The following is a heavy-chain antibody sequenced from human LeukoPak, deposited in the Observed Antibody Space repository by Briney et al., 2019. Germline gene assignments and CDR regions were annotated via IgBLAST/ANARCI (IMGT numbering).Heavy chain of an antibody. Sequence: AEGSLRLSCAASGFTFDDYAMHWVRQAPGKGLEWVSGISWNSGSIGYADSVRGRFTISRDNAKNSLYLQMNSLRAEDTALYYCAKSSGSGSYYPLDYWGQGTLVTVSS. V-gene: IGHV3-9*01. D-gene: IGHD3-10*01. J-gene: IGHJ4*02. CDR3: AKSSGSGSYYPLDY. CDR1: GFTFDDYA. CDR2: ISWNSGSI.